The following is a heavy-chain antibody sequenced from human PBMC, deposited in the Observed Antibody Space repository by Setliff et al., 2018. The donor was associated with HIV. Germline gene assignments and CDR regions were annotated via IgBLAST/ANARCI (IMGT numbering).Heavy chain of an antibody. D-gene: IGHD2-8*01. CDR1: GYNFTNYG. Sequence: ASVNVSCKASGYNFTNYGIGWVRQAPGQGLEYLGWIGTYSGNTDYAQSVQGRVTMTRDTSTGTVYMDLRSLRSDDTAMYYCAREKYGDKFDYWGQGTLVTVSS. CDR3: AREKYGDKFDY. J-gene: IGHJ4*02. V-gene: IGHV1-18*01. CDR2: IGTYSGNT.